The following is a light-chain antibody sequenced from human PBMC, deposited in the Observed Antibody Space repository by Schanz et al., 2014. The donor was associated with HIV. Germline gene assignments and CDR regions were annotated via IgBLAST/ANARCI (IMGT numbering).Light chain of an antibody. CDR3: QQYGASPWT. J-gene: IGKJ1*01. CDR2: GAS. Sequence: EIVLTQSPGTLSLSPGERATLSCRASQTIGSSYLAWYQQRPGQAPRLVIYGASIRATGIPDRFSGSGSGTDFTLTINRLEPADSAVYYCQQYGASPWTFGQGTKVQ. CDR1: QTIGSSY. V-gene: IGKV3-20*01.